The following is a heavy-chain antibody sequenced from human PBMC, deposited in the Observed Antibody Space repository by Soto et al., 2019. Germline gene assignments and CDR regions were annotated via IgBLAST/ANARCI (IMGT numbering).Heavy chain of an antibody. Sequence: GASVKVSCKASGYTFTSYAMHWVRQAPGQRLEWMGWINAGNGNTKYSQKFQGRVTITRDTSASTAYMELSSLRSEDTAVYYCAIKYYYGSGSYLYYFDYWGQGTLVTVSS. CDR1: GYTFTSYA. D-gene: IGHD3-10*01. CDR3: AIKYYYGSGSYLYYFDY. V-gene: IGHV1-3*01. J-gene: IGHJ4*02. CDR2: INAGNGNT.